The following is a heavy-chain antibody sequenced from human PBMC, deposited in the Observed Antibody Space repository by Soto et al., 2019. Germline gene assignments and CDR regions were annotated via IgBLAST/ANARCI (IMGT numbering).Heavy chain of an antibody. CDR3: AKDAGDYDDRYYYYGMDV. CDR2: ISDSGGST. V-gene: IGHV3-23*01. D-gene: IGHD4-17*01. J-gene: IGHJ6*02. CDR1: GFTFSRYA. Sequence: EVQLLESGGGLVQPGGSLRLSCAASGFTFSRYAMNWVRQAPGKGLEWVSAISDSGGSTYYADSVKGRFTISRDNSKNTLYLQMNSLRAEDTAVHYCAKDAGDYDDRYYYYGMDVWGQGITVTVSS.